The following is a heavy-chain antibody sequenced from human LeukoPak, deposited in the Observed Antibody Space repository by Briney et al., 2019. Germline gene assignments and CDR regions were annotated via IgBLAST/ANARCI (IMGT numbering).Heavy chain of an antibody. CDR3: VRDRGGLPVVY. J-gene: IGHJ4*02. D-gene: IGHD3-10*01. V-gene: IGHV3-74*01. CDR1: GFTFSAYW. CDR2: ISSDGSTT. Sequence: GGSLRLFCAASGFTFSAYWMHWVRQVPGKGLVWVSHISSDGSTTTYAGSVKGRFTISRDNARNTLFLQMKSLRDEDTAVYYCVRDRGGLPVVYWGQGSLVTVSS.